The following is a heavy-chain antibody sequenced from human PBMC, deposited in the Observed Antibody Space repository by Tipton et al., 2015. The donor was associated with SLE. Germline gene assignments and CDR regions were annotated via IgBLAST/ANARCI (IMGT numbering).Heavy chain of an antibody. J-gene: IGHJ4*02. Sequence: SGFTFSSYAMSWVRQAPGKGLEWVSVIYSGGSSTYYADSVKGRFTISRDNSKNTLYLQMNSLRAEDTAVYYCAKGRTGDEDYFDYWGQGTLVTVSS. V-gene: IGHV3-23*03. CDR3: AKGRTGDEDYFDY. CDR2: IYSGGSST. D-gene: IGHD7-27*01. CDR1: GFTFSSYA.